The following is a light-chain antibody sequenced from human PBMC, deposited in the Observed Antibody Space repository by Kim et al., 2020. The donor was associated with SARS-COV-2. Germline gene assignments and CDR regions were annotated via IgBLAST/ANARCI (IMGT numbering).Light chain of an antibody. CDR1: SNNVGNQG. J-gene: IGLJ3*02. CDR3: SAWDNSLSAWV. Sequence: QAGLTQPPSVSKGLRQTATLTCTGNSNNVGNQGAAWLQQHQGHPPKLLAYRNNNRPSGISERLSASRSGNTASLTITGLQPEDEAYYYCSAWDNSLSAWVFGGGTQLTVL. V-gene: IGLV10-54*01. CDR2: RNN.